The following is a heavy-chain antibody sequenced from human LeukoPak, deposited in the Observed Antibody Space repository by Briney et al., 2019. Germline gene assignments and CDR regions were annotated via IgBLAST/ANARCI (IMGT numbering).Heavy chain of an antibody. D-gene: IGHD3-3*01. V-gene: IGHV3-23*01. CDR2: ISGSGGST. J-gene: IGHJ5*02. Sequence: GGSLRLSCAASGFTFSSYAMSWVRQAPGKGLEWVSAISGSGGSTYYADSVKGRFTISRDNSKNTLYLQMNSLRAEDTAVYYSAKDAPVDTILGGGFAPWGQEPLVTVS. CDR3: AKDAPVDTILGGGFAP. CDR1: GFTFSSYA.